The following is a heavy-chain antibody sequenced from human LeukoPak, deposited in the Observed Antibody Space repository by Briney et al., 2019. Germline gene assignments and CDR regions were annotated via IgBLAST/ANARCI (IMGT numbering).Heavy chain of an antibody. CDR2: IIPIFGTA. J-gene: IGHJ4*02. D-gene: IGHD3-10*01. CDR3: ARVGYYGSGSYPILPFDY. CDR1: GGTFSSYA. V-gene: IGHV1-69*01. Sequence: EASVKVSCKASGGTFSSYAISWVRQAPGQGLEWMGGIIPIFGTANYAQKFQGRVTITADESTSTAYMELSSLRSEDTAVYYCARVGYYGSGSYPILPFDYRGQGTLVTVSS.